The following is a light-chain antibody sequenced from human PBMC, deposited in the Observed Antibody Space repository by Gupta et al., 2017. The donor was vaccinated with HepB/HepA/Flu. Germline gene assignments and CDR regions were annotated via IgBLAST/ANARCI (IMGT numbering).Light chain of an antibody. CDR3: QQYNNWRT. Sequence: EIVMTQSPATLSVSPGERATLSCRASQSVSSKLAWYQQKPGQAPRLLIYDASTRATGIPDRFSGSGSGTEFTLTISSLQSEDFAVYYCQQYNNWRTFGQGTKLEI. J-gene: IGKJ2*01. V-gene: IGKV3-15*01. CDR2: DAS. CDR1: QSVSSK.